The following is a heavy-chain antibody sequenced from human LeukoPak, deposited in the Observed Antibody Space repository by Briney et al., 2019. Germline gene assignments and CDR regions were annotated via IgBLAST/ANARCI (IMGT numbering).Heavy chain of an antibody. J-gene: IGHJ3*02. CDR3: ARQVGWRDASDM. Sequence: GGSLRLSCAASGFTFSTYWMSWVRQAPGKGLEWVASIKQDGSDKYYVDSVKGRFTISRDKAKNSLYLQMNSLRAEDTAVYYCARQVGWRDASDMWGQGTVVTVSS. D-gene: IGHD6-19*01. CDR1: GFTFSTYW. CDR2: IKQDGSDK. V-gene: IGHV3-7*01.